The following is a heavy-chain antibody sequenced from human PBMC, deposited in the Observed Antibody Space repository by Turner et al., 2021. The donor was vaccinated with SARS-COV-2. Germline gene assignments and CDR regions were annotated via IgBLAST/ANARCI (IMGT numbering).Heavy chain of an antibody. CDR2: ISYDGSNK. J-gene: IGHJ4*02. Sequence: QVQVVESGGGVVRPGSSLRPPVPAPGFTFSSYGLHWVRQAPGKGLEWVAVISYDGSNKYYADSVKGRFTISRDNSKNTLYLQMNSLRAEDTAVYYCAKNGYSYGYSGYYFDYWGQGTLVTVSS. D-gene: IGHD5-18*01. CDR1: GFTFSSYG. V-gene: IGHV3-30*18. CDR3: AKNGYSYGYSGYYFDY.